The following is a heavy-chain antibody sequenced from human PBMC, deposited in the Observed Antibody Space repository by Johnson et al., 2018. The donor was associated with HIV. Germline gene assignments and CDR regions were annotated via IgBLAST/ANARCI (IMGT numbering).Heavy chain of an antibody. J-gene: IGHJ3*02. V-gene: IGHV3-74*02. CDR2: IISDVSSA. CDR3: ARVSTMIVVARNDAFDI. Sequence: EMQLVESGGGLVQPGGSLRLSCAASGFTFSSYAMSWVRQAPGQGLVWVSRIISDVSSAIYTDSVTGRFTISRDNTKNTLYLQMNSLRAEDTALYYCARVSTMIVVARNDAFDIWGQGTMVTVSS. D-gene: IGHD3-22*01. CDR1: GFTFSSYA.